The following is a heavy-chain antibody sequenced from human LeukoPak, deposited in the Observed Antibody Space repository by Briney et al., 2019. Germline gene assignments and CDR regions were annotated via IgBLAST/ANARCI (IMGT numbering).Heavy chain of an antibody. CDR2: ITSSGSTI. Sequence: GGSLRLSCTASGFSFSSFEMNWVRQAPGKGLEWVSCITSSGSTIYYADSVKGRFTISRDNSKNTLYLQMNSLRAEDTAVYYCAKGYSYGYYFDYWGQGTLVTVSS. V-gene: IGHV3-48*03. CDR3: AKGYSYGYYFDY. CDR1: GFSFSSFE. J-gene: IGHJ4*02. D-gene: IGHD5-18*01.